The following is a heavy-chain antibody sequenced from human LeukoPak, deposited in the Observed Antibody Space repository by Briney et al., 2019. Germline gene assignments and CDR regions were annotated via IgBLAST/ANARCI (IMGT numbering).Heavy chain of an antibody. V-gene: IGHV3-7*03. CDR1: GFTFSRYW. CDR2: IKQDGSEK. D-gene: IGHD3-9*01. J-gene: IGHJ3*02. CDR3: ASGYYDILTGYNDAFDI. Sequence: PGGSLRLSCAASGFTFSRYWMSWVRQAPGKGLEWVANIKQDGSEKYYVDSVKGRFTISRENAKNSLYLQMNSLRAEDTAMYYCASGYYDILTGYNDAFDIWGQGTMVTVSS.